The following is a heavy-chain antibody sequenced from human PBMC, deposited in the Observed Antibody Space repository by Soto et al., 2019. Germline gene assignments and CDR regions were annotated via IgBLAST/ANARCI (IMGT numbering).Heavy chain of an antibody. J-gene: IGHJ4*02. V-gene: IGHV3-11*06. CDR3: ARSGDNYNRLDY. D-gene: IGHD1-1*01. Sequence: LRLSCEGSGFTFSDYYISWIRQAPGKGLEWISYSSNSGTFSRYADSVKGRFSISRDNTKNLLYLQMNSLGAEDTAVYYCARSGDNYNRLDYWGQGTPVTVSS. CDR1: GFTFSDYY. CDR2: SSNSGTFS.